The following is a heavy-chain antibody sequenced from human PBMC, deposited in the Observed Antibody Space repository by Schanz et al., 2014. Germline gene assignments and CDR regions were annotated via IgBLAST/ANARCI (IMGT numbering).Heavy chain of an antibody. V-gene: IGHV1-46*03. J-gene: IGHJ4*02. CDR2: ISPIGGST. D-gene: IGHD3-10*01. CDR1: GYTFTNFF. CDR3: ARGSPENMIRGELDY. Sequence: QVHLVQSGAEVHKPGASLKISCKASGYTFTNFFLHWVRQAPGQGLEWMGMISPIGGSTTYAQKFRGAVTLTTDTSTDTAYLELTSLRSEDTAVYYCARGSPENMIRGELDYWGQGTLXTVSS.